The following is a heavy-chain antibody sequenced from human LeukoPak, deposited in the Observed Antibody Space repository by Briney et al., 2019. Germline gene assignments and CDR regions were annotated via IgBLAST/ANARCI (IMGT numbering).Heavy chain of an antibody. V-gene: IGHV1-18*01. J-gene: IGHJ4*02. D-gene: IGHD6-19*01. CDR3: AREGVGSGWYWCDY. CDR2: ISAYNGNI. CDR1: GHTFTNYG. Sequence: ASVKVSRTTSGHTFTNYGFSWVRQAPGQGLEWVGWISAYNGNINYAEKFQGRVTMTTDTSTSTVYMELRSLRSDDTAVYYCAREGVGSGWYWCDYWGQGTLVTVSS.